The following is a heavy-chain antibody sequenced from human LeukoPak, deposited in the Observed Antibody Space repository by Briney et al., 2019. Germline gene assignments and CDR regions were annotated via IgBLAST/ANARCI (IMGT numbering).Heavy chain of an antibody. CDR2: IYPGDSDT. CDR1: GYSFTSYG. Sequence: GESLKISCKGSGYSFTSYGIGWVRQMPGKGLEWMGIIYPGDSDTRYSPSFQGQVTISADKSISTAYLQWSSLKASDTAMYYCARPRGPRQSPLWLGYDYWGQGTLVTVSS. CDR3: ARPRGPRQSPLWLGYDY. J-gene: IGHJ4*02. D-gene: IGHD5-18*01. V-gene: IGHV5-51*01.